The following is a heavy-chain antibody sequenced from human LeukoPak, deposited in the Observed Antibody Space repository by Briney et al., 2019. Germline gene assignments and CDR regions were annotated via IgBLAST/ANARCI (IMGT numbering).Heavy chain of an antibody. J-gene: IGHJ4*02. V-gene: IGHV1-2*02. Sequence: GASVKVSCSASGYTFTDYYIHWVRQAPGRGLEWMGWITPNSGGTNYAQKFQGRVTMTRDTSISTAYMELSSLTSDDTAVYYCARDVKWELLCWGQGTLVTVSS. CDR2: ITPNSGGT. D-gene: IGHD1-26*01. CDR1: GYTFTDYY. CDR3: ARDVKWELLC.